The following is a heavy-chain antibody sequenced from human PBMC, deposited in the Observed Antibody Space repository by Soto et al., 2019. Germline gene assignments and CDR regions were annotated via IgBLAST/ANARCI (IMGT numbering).Heavy chain of an antibody. D-gene: IGHD3-10*01. V-gene: IGHV4-30-2*01. CDR3: ARLQFGEGFDY. CDR2: ILHTGGT. J-gene: IGHJ4*02. Sequence: NPSETLSLTCAVSGGSISGGGFSWSWIRQPPGKGLEWIGYILHTGGTQYNPSPKSRVSMSVDKSKNQFSLHLTSVTAADTAVYYCARLQFGEGFDYWGQGALVTVSS. CDR1: GGSISGGGFS.